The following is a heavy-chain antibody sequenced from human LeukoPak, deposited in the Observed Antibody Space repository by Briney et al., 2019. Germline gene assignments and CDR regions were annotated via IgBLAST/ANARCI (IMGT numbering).Heavy chain of an antibody. Sequence: ASVKVSCKTSGYSFILYGISWVRQAPGQGPEWMGWISTSTGDTKYTQKFQGRVTLTTDTSTSTAYMELSSLRSDDTAVYYCATPSGWYSADPDYWGQGTLVTVSS. CDR3: ATPSGWYSADPDY. CDR1: GYSFILYG. CDR2: ISTSTGDT. V-gene: IGHV1-18*01. D-gene: IGHD6-19*01. J-gene: IGHJ4*02.